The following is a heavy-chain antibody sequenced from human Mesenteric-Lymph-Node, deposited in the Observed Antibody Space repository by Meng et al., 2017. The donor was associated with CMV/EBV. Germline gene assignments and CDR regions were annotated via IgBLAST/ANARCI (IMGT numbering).Heavy chain of an antibody. Sequence: GSLRLSCTVAGGSINNYYWSWIRQLPGEGLEWIGYVRDTGVTSFNPSLESRVSIPLDTSKNQFSLTLTSVTTADTAVYYCARYRVWGTYRPYYFDNWGQGRLVTVSS. D-gene: IGHD3-16*02. CDR3: ARYRVWGTYRPYYFDN. J-gene: IGHJ4*02. CDR1: GGSINNYY. CDR2: VRDTGVT. V-gene: IGHV4-59*03.